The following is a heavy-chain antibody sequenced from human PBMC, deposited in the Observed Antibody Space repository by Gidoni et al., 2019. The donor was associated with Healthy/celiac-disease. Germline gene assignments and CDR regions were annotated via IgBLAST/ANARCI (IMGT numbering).Heavy chain of an antibody. CDR2: ISYDGSTN. J-gene: IGHJ4*02. CDR3: AKGSAATVVNTYFDY. CDR1: GFTFSSYG. D-gene: IGHD4-17*01. Sequence: RSLRLSCAASGFTFSSYGMHWVRQAPGKGLWWVAVISYDGSTNYYADYVKGRFTSSRDNSKNTLYLQMNRLRAEETAVYYCAKGSAATVVNTYFDYWGQGTLVTVSS. V-gene: IGHV3-30*18.